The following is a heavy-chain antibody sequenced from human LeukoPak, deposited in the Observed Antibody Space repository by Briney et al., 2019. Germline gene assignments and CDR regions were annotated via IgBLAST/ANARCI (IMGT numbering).Heavy chain of an antibody. CDR1: GYSFTSYW. CDR2: IYPGDSGT. CDR3: ARLSYSSSPDRDYGMDV. V-gene: IGHV5-51*01. D-gene: IGHD6-13*01. Sequence: GESLKISCKGSGYSFTSYWIGWVRQMPGKGLEWMGIIYPGDSGTRYSPSFQGQVTISADKSISTAYLQWSSLKASDTAMYYCARLSYSSSPDRDYGMDVWGQGTTVTVSS. J-gene: IGHJ6*02.